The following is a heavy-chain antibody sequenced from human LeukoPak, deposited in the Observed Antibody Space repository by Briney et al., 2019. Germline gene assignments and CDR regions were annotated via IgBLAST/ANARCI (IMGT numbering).Heavy chain of an antibody. D-gene: IGHD2-21*02. J-gene: IGHJ5*02. CDR1: GYTFTGYY. V-gene: IGHV1-2*02. CDR3: ASSGDCCNWFDP. CDR2: INPNSGGT. Sequence: ASVKVSFKASGYTFTGYYMHWVRQAPGQGLEWMGWINPNSGGTNYAQKFQGRVTMTRDTSVSTAYMELSRLRSDDTAVYYCASSGDCCNWFDPWGQGTLVTVSS.